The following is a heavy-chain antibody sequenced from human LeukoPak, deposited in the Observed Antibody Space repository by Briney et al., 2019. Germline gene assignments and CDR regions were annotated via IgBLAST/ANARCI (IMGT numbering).Heavy chain of an antibody. Sequence: SVKVSCKASGGTFSSYAISWVRQAPGQGLEWMGGIIPIFGIANYAQKFQGRVTITADESTRTAYMELSSLRSEDTAVYYCARSDYYDSSGYYWGQGTLVTVSP. V-gene: IGHV1-69*01. J-gene: IGHJ4*02. CDR2: IIPIFGIA. CDR3: ARSDYYDSSGYY. D-gene: IGHD3-22*01. CDR1: GGTFSSYA.